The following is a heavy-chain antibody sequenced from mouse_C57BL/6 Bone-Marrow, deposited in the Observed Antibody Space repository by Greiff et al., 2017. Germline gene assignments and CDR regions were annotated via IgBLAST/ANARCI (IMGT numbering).Heavy chain of an antibody. CDR1: GYSITSGYY. V-gene: IGHV3-6*01. CDR2: ISYDGSN. CDR3: ARRELRPYWYFDV. Sequence: ESGPGLVKPSQSLSLTCSVTGYSITSGYYWNWIRQFPGNKLEWMGYISYDGSNNYNPSLKNRISITRDTSKNQFFLKLNSVTTEDTATYYCARRELRPYWYFDVWGTGTTVTVSS. J-gene: IGHJ1*03. D-gene: IGHD2-4*01.